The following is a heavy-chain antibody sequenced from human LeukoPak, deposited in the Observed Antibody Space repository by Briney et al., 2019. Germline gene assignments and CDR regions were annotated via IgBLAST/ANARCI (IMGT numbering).Heavy chain of an antibody. CDR2: IYHSGST. J-gene: IGHJ5*02. V-gene: IGHV4-30-2*01. CDR1: GGSISSGGYS. D-gene: IGHD5-18*01. Sequence: SETLSLTCAVSGGSISSGGYSWSWIRQPPGKGLEWIGYIYHSGSTYYNPSLKSRVTISVDRSKNQFSLKLSSVTAADTAVYYCAREALSSNGPGHWFDPWGQGTLVTVSS. CDR3: AREALSSNGPGHWFDP.